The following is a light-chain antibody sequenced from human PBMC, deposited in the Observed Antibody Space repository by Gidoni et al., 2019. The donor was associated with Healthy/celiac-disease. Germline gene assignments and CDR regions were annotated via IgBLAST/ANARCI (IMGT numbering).Light chain of an antibody. CDR2: DSS. CDR3: QQRSNWPPAIT. CDR1: QSVSSY. Sequence: IVLAPSPATLSLSPGERATLSCRASQSVSSYLAWYQQKPGQAPRLLIYDSSNRATGIPARFSGSGSGTDFTLTISSLEPEDFAVYYCQQRSNWPPAITFGQGTRLEIK. J-gene: IGKJ5*01. V-gene: IGKV3-11*01.